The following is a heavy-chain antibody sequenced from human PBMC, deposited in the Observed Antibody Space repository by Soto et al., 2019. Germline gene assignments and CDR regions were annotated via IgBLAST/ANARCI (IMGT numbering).Heavy chain of an antibody. Sequence: GSLRLSCAASGFNLSKYDVHWFRQAPGKGLEWVAVISYDGNKKYYADSVKGRFTISRDNSKNTLYLQMNSLRAEDTAVYYCAKDSDGSYSKPFDYWGQGTLVTVSS. V-gene: IGHV3-30-3*01. J-gene: IGHJ4*02. CDR1: GFNLSKYD. D-gene: IGHD1-26*01. CDR3: AKDSDGSYSKPFDY. CDR2: ISYDGNKK.